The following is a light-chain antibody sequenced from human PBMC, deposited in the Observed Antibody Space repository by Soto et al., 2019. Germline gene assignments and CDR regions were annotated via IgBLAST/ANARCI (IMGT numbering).Light chain of an antibody. CDR1: QSISTY. Sequence: DIQMTQSPSSLSASVGDRVTITCRASQSISTYLNWYQQRPGKAPNLLNYGTSGCQSGVPSRFSASGSGTDFTLTISSLQSEDFATYYCQQTYSTPTFGHGTKVELK. CDR3: QQTYSTPT. V-gene: IGKV1-39*01. CDR2: GTS. J-gene: IGKJ1*01.